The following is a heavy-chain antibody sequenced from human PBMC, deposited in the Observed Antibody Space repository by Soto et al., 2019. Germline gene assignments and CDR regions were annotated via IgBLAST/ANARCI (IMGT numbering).Heavy chain of an antibody. CDR3: AIRPGGGIYYYGMDV. D-gene: IGHD3-16*01. J-gene: IGHJ6*02. CDR1: GGTFSSYA. V-gene: IGHV1-69*12. Sequence: QVQLVQSGAEVKKPGSSVKVSCKASGGTFSSYAISWVRQAPGQGLEWMGGIIPIFGTANFAQNFQGRVTITADESTNTADMELSSMRSEDTAVYYCAIRPGGGIYYYGMDVWGQGTTVSVSS. CDR2: IIPIFGTA.